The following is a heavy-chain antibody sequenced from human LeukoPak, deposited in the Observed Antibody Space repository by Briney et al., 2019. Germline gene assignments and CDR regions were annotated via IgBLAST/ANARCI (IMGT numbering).Heavy chain of an antibody. V-gene: IGHV3-7*03. J-gene: IGHJ4*02. D-gene: IGHD6-19*01. CDR1: GFTFSSYA. Sequence: GGSLRLSCAASGFTFSSYAMSWVRQAPGKGLEWVANIKQDGSEKYYVDSVKGRFTISRDNAKNSLYLQMNSLRAEDTAVYYCARVRGSGWFSYFDYWGQGTLVTVSS. CDR3: ARVRGSGWFSYFDY. CDR2: IKQDGSEK.